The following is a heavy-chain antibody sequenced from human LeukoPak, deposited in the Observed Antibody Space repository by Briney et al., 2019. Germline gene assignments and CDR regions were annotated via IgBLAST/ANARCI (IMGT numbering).Heavy chain of an antibody. CDR2: ISDDGSRK. Sequence: GGSLRLSCAASGFTFSFSGMYWVRQAPGKGLEWVAFISDDGSRKYYADSVKGRFTISRDNSKNTLFLQMNSLRTEDTAVYYCAKDRSTTWSFDYRGQGTLVTVSS. J-gene: IGHJ4*02. CDR3: AKDRSTTWSFDY. CDR1: GFTFSFSG. V-gene: IGHV3-30*18. D-gene: IGHD6-13*01.